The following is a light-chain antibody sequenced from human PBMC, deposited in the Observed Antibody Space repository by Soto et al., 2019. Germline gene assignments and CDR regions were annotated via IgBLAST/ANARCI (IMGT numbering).Light chain of an antibody. CDR1: QSVDRSD. J-gene: IGKJ4*01. V-gene: IGKV3-20*01. Sequence: VLTQSPGTLSLSPGERATLSCRASQSVDRSDIAWYQQKPGQAPRLLIYSTSIRAAGIPDRFSVSVSGTDFSLTISRLEPEDFAVYYCQHFGRSPLTFGGGTKVEIK. CDR3: QHFGRSPLT. CDR2: STS.